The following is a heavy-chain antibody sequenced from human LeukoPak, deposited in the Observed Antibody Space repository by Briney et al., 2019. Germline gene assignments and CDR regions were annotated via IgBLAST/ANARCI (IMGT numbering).Heavy chain of an antibody. CDR2: IYYSGST. V-gene: IGHV4-39*07. J-gene: IGHJ4*02. CDR3: ARVNRGDNYDYVWESDIYYFDY. Sequence: SETLSLTCTVSGGSISRSIYYWGWIRQPPGKGLEWIGSIYYSGSTYYNPSLKSRVTISVDSSKNQFSLKLSSVTAADRAVYYCARVNRGDNYDYVWESDIYYFDYWGQGTLVTVSS. D-gene: IGHD3-16*01. CDR1: GGSISRSIYY.